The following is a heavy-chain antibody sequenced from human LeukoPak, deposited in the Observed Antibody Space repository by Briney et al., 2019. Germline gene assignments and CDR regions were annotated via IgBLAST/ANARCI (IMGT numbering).Heavy chain of an antibody. CDR3: ARSFGVQLSHINDY. CDR2: IYYSGST. D-gene: IGHD5-18*01. J-gene: IGHJ4*02. V-gene: IGHV4-38-2*02. CDR1: GYSISSGYY. Sequence: SETLSLTCTVSGYSISSGYYWGWIRQPPGKGLEWIGCIYYSGSTYYNPSLKSRVTISVDTSKNQFSLKVSSVTAADTAVYYCARSFGVQLSHINDYWGQGTLVTVSS.